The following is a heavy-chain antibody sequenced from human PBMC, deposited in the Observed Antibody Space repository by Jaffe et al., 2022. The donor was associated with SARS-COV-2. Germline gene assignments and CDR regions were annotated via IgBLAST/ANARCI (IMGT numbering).Heavy chain of an antibody. CDR1: GFSFDDYA. J-gene: IGHJ3*02. Sequence: EVQLVESGGGVVQPGGSLRLSCAASGFSFDDYAMHWVRQAPGKGLEWVSLISGDGGSTYYVDSVKGRFTISRDNSKNSLYLLMNSLRTEDTALYYCAKGATIFGVVTIPDAFDIWGQGTMVTVSS. D-gene: IGHD3-3*01. CDR3: AKGATIFGVVTIPDAFDI. CDR2: ISGDGGST. V-gene: IGHV3-43*02.